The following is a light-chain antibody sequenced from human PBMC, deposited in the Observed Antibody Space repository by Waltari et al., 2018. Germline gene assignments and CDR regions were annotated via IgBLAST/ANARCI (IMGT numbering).Light chain of an antibody. Sequence: QSALTQPASVSGSPGQSITISCTGAGPDIGDFKYVSWYQQHPGKAPKLLIYDVPNRPTGVSDRFSGSKSGNTASLIISGLQAGDEADYDCGSYTITSLVVFGGGTRLTVL. CDR1: GPDIGDFKY. J-gene: IGLJ2*01. CDR3: GSYTITSLVV. CDR2: DVP. V-gene: IGLV2-14*03.